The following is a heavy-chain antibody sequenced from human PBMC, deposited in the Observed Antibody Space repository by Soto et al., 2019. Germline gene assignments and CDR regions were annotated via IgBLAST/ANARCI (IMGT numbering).Heavy chain of an antibody. CDR3: AKDRLAALAHQSEYYYYYYGMDV. V-gene: IGHV3-30*18. CDR1: GFTFSSHG. CDR2: ISYDGSNK. J-gene: IGHJ6*02. D-gene: IGHD6-6*01. Sequence: PGGSLRLSCAASGFTFSSHGMHWVRQAPGKGLEWVAVISYDGSNKYYADSVKGRFTISRDNSKNTLYLQMNSLRAEDKAVYYCAKDRLAALAHQSEYYYYYYGMDVWGQGTAVSVSS.